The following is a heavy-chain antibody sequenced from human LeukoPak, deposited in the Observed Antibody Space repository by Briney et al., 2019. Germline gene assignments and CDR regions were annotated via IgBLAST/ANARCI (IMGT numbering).Heavy chain of an antibody. V-gene: IGHV4-61*02. Sequence: SETLSLTCTVSGGSISSSSYYWGWIRQPAGKGLEWIGRIYTSGSTNYNPSLKSRVTMSVDTSKNQFSLKLSSVTAADTAVYYCARATVGHWYFDYWGQGTLVTVSS. CDR2: IYTSGST. CDR3: ARATVGHWYFDY. CDR1: GGSISSSSYY. J-gene: IGHJ4*02. D-gene: IGHD4-23*01.